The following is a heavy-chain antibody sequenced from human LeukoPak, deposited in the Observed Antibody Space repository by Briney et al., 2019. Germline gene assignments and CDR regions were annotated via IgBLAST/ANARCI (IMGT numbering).Heavy chain of an antibody. V-gene: IGHV4-30-4*01. J-gene: IGHJ6*02. CDR1: GGSISSGDYY. CDR2: IYYSGST. Sequence: SEPLSLTCTVSGGSISSGDYYWRWIRQPPGKGLEWIGYIYYSGSTYYNPSLKSRVTISVDTSKNQFSLKLSSVTAADTAVYYCAREGLYGDYAPPYYYYGMDVWGQGTTVTVSS. D-gene: IGHD4-17*01. CDR3: AREGLYGDYAPPYYYYGMDV.